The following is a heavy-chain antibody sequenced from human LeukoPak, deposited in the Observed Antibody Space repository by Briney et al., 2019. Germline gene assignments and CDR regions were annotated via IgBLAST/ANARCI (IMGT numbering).Heavy chain of an antibody. CDR2: ISGSGGST. CDR1: GFTFSSYA. CDR3: AKGGHYYGSGTNPPNRRSHYYYYYGMDV. Sequence: PGGSLRLSCAASGFTFSSYAMSWVRQAPGKGLEWVSAISGSGGSTYYADSVKGRFTISRDNSKNTLYLQMNSLRAEDTAVYYCAKGGHYYGSGTNPPNRRSHYYYYYGMDVWGQGTTVTVSS. V-gene: IGHV3-23*01. J-gene: IGHJ6*02. D-gene: IGHD3-10*01.